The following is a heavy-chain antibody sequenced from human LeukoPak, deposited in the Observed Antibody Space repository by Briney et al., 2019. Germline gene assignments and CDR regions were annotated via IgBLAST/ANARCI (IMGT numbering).Heavy chain of an antibody. V-gene: IGHV4-34*01. CDR1: GGSFSGYY. CDR3: AREVRPTRWYFDL. CDR2: INHSGST. Sequence: SETLSLTCAVYGGSFSGYYWSWIRQPPGKGLEWIGEINHSGSTNSNPSLKSRVIISVDTSKNQFSLKLSSVTAADTAVYYCAREVRPTRWYFDLWGRGALVTVSS. J-gene: IGHJ2*01.